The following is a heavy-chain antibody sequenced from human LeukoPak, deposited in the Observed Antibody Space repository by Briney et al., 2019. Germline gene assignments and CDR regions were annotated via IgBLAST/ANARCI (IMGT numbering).Heavy chain of an antibody. CDR1: GFTVSSNY. V-gene: IGHV3-53*01. Sequence: GGSLRLSCAASGFTVSSNYMSWVRQAPVKGLEWVSVIYSGGSTYYADSVKGRFTISRDNSKNTLYLQMNSLRAEDTAVYYCARDEAGYDSSGFYYWGQGTLVTVSS. D-gene: IGHD3-22*01. CDR3: ARDEAGYDSSGFYY. J-gene: IGHJ4*02. CDR2: IYSGGST.